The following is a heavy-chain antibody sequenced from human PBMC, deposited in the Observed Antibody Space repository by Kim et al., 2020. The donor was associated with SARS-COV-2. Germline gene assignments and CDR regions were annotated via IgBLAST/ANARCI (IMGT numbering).Heavy chain of an antibody. J-gene: IGHJ6*02. Sequence: FQGRVAITRDTSATPAYMELSSLRSEDTAVYYCARPRNNYFYAMDVWGQGTTVTVSS. CDR3: ARPRNNYFYAMDV. V-gene: IGHV1-3*01.